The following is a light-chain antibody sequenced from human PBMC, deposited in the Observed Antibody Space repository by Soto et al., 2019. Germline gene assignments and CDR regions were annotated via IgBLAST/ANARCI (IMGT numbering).Light chain of an antibody. Sequence: EIVLTQSPGTLSLSPGERATLSCRASQSVSSSYLAWYQQKPGQAPRLLIYGASSRATGIPDRFSGSGSGTDFTLTISRLEPEDFAVYYCQQYGSSPTITFGQGTRQEIK. CDR1: QSVSSSY. J-gene: IGKJ5*01. V-gene: IGKV3-20*01. CDR3: QQYGSSPTIT. CDR2: GAS.